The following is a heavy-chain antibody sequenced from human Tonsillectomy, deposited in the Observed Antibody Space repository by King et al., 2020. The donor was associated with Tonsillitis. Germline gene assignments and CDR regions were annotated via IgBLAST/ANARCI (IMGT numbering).Heavy chain of an antibody. D-gene: IGHD1-26*01. CDR1: GDSVSTDNVA. CDR2: TYFRSNGSN. CDR3: ARSARGIAGTYYSFDS. V-gene: IGHV6-1*01. J-gene: IGHJ4*02. Sequence: VQLQQSGPGLGKPSQTLSLTCAIPGDSVSTDNVAWNWIRQSPSRGFEWLGRTYFRSNGSNDYAMSVKIRITVSPDTSKNRFSLQLNSVTPEDTAVYFCARSARGIAGTYYSFDSWGQGTLVTVSS.